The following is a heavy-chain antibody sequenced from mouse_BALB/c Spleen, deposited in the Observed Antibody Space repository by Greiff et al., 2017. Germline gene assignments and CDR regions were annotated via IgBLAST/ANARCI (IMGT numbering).Heavy chain of an antibody. J-gene: IGHJ2*01. Sequence: DVQLQESGPGLVKPSQSLSLTCTVTGYSITSDYAWNWIRQFPGNKLEWMGYISYSGSTSYNPSLKSRISITRDTSKNQFFLQLNSVTTEDTATYYCAIYYRYGFDYWGQGTTLTVSS. CDR1: GYSITSDYA. D-gene: IGHD2-14*01. V-gene: IGHV3-2*02. CDR3: AIYYRYGFDY. CDR2: ISYSGST.